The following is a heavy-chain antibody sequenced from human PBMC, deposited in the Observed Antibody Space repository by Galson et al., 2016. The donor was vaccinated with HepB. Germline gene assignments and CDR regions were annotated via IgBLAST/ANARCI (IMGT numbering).Heavy chain of an antibody. Sequence: SVKVSCKASGYTFGNYDVSWVRQAPGQGLEWMGRVSGYNGNTDYGQKVQGRVTMSIETPTNTAYMDLRSLGFDDTAVYFCASTDAGSDAFEVWGRGTLVTVSS. CDR1: GYTFGNYD. CDR3: ASTDAGSDAFEV. CDR2: VSGYNGNT. D-gene: IGHD3-10*01. J-gene: IGHJ3*01. V-gene: IGHV1-18*01.